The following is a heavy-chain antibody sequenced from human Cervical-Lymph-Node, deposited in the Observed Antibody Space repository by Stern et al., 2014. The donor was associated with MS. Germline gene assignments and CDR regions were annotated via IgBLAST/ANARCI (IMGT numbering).Heavy chain of an antibody. Sequence: VQLVQSAAEVKKPGASVKVSCEASGYTFNAYYIHWVRQAPGRGLEWMGRVNPNSGETKYAQKFQGRVTMTRDTSNTAYMELSRLTSDDTAVFYCARVTRHFENRLYFGMDVWGQGTTVTVSS. CDR2: VNPNSGET. V-gene: IGHV1-2*06. CDR3: ARVTRHFENRLYFGMDV. J-gene: IGHJ6*02. D-gene: IGHD1-14*01. CDR1: GYTFNAYY.